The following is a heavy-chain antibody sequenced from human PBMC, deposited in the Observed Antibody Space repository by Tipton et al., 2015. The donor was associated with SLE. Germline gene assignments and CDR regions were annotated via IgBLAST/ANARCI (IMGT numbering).Heavy chain of an antibody. Sequence: TLSLTCNVSGGSISSSPYYWGWIRHSPGKGLAWIGSVHYGGSTYYNPSLKSRVAFSVDTSKNQFSLKLTSVTAADTAVYYCAREVYSGSYYYYYGMDVWGQGTTVTISS. D-gene: IGHD3-10*01. J-gene: IGHJ6*02. V-gene: IGHV4-39*07. CDR1: GGSISSSPYY. CDR3: AREVYSGSYYYYYGMDV. CDR2: VHYGGST.